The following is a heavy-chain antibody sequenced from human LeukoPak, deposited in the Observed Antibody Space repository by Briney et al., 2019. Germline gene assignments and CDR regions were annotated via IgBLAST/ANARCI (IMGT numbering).Heavy chain of an antibody. CDR1: GGTFSSYA. CDR3: ARDAVNFNHLNWFDP. D-gene: IGHD4-17*01. J-gene: IGHJ5*02. CDR2: IIPIFGTA. Sequence: ASVKVSCKASGGTFSSYAISWVRQAPGQGLEWMGGIIPIFGTANYAQKFQGRVTITADESTSTAYMELSSLRSEDTAVYYCARDAVNFNHLNWFDPWGQGTLVTVSS. V-gene: IGHV1-69*01.